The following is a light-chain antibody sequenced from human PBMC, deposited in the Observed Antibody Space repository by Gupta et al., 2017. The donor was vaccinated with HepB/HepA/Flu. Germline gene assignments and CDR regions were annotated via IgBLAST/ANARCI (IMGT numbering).Light chain of an antibody. CDR3: QHNNRCPGP. Sequence: EVVMTQSPATLSVSPGERATLSCRASQSVYSNLAWYQQKPGRAPRLLIFDASTRDTVFPDRFSGSGYGTEFTLTISRRQAEDAAVYYCQHNNRCPGPFGQGTQVEI. CDR1: QSVYSN. J-gene: IGKJ1*01. CDR2: DAS. V-gene: IGKV3-15*01.